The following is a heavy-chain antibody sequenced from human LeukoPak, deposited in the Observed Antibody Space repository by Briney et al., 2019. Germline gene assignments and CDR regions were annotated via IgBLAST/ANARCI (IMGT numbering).Heavy chain of an antibody. J-gene: IGHJ3*02. CDR1: GGSISSYY. Sequence: PSETLSLTCAVSGGSISSYYWSWIRQPPGKGLEWIGYIYYSGSTNYNPSLKSRVTISVDTSKNQFSLKLSSVTAADTAVYYCARAGYDILTGSHDAFDIWCQGTMVTVSS. V-gene: IGHV4-59*01. D-gene: IGHD3-9*01. CDR2: IYYSGST. CDR3: ARAGYDILTGSHDAFDI.